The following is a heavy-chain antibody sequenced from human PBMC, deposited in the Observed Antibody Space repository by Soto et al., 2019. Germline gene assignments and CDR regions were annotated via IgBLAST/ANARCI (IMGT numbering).Heavy chain of an antibody. CDR3: ARNTPPFMNTNWVWGMYV. CDR2: IYYSGST. D-gene: IGHD7-27*01. CDR1: CGSISSGDYY. V-gene: IGHV4-30-4*01. J-gene: IGHJ6*02. Sequence: SETLSVTCTVSCGSISSGDYYWSWIRQPPGKGLEWIGYIYYSGSTYYNPSLKSRVTISVDTSKNQFSLKLSSVTAADTAVYYCARNTPPFMNTNWVWGMYVWGQGTTVTVSS.